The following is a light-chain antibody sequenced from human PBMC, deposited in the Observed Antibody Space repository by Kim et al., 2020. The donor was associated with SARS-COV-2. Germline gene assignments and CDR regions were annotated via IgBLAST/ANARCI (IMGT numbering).Light chain of an antibody. J-gene: IGLJ2*01. V-gene: IGLV2-8*01. CDR1: SSDVGGYNY. CDR3: SSYAGSNNFVV. CDR2: EVS. Sequence: QSVPISCTGTSSDVGGYNYVSWYQQHPGKAPKLMIYEVSKRPSGVPDRFSGSKSGNTASLTVSGLQAEDEADYYCSSYAGSNNFVVIGGGTKLTVL.